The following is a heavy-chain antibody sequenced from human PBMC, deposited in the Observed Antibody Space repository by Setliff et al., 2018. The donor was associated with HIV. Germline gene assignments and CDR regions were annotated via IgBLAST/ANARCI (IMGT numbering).Heavy chain of an antibody. CDR2: ISSSSSSI. V-gene: IGHV3-21*06. CDR3: VRGPQFRPH. CDR1: GFTFSSYT. Sequence: LSLSCAISGFTFSSYTMHWVRQAPGKGLEWVSSISSSSSSIYHADSVKGRFTISRDNTRSTLYLQMNRLRVEDTAVYYCVRGPQFRPHWGQGTLVTVSS. J-gene: IGHJ4*02.